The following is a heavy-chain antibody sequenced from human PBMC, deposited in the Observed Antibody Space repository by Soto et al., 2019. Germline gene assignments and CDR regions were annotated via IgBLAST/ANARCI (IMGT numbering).Heavy chain of an antibody. CDR1: GYTFTGYF. J-gene: IGHJ5*02. CDR3: ARGGGTTLAPLP. D-gene: IGHD3-16*01. Sequence: ASVKVSCKASGYTFTGYFMHWVRQAPGEGLEWMGWINPNSGATKYAPKFQGRVTMTRDTSNRTAYLELSRLTSDDTAIYYCARGGGTTLAPLPWGQGTPVTVSS. CDR2: INPNSGAT. V-gene: IGHV1-2*02.